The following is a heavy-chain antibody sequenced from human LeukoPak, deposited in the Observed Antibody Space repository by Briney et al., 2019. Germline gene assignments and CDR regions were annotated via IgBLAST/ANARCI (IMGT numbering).Heavy chain of an antibody. V-gene: IGHV3-30*04. J-gene: IGHJ4*02. D-gene: IGHD4-17*01. CDR3: ATPHDYGDYGPTN. CDR1: GFTFSSYA. CDR2: ISYDGSNK. Sequence: PGGSLRLSCAASGFTFSSYAMHWVRQAPGKGLEWVAVISYDGSNKYYADSVKGRFTISRDNSKNTLYLQMNSLRAEDTAVYYCATPHDYGDYGPTNWGQGTLVTVSS.